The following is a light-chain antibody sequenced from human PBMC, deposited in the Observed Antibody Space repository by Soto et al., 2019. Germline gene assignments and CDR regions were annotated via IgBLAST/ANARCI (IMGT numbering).Light chain of an antibody. CDR3: AAWDDSLSGRV. Sequence: QLVLTQPPSASGTPGQRVTISCSGRNSNIGSNYVYWYQQVPGTAPKVLIYRNNQRPSGVPERFSGSKSGTSASLAISGLRSEDEADYYCAAWDDSLSGRVFGGGTKVTVL. V-gene: IGLV1-47*01. CDR2: RNN. J-gene: IGLJ3*02. CDR1: NSNIGSNY.